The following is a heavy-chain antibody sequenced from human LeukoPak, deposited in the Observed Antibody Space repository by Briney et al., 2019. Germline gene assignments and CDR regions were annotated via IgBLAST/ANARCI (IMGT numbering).Heavy chain of an antibody. CDR2: SSAYNGNT. D-gene: IGHD2-2*01. V-gene: IGHV1-18*01. J-gene: IGHJ6*02. CDR3: ARDDKVVAIDDYYYGMDV. CDR1: GYILTSYG. Sequence: ASVRVSCKASGYILTSYGISRLRQAPGQWLEWMGCSSAYNGNTNYVQKLQGRVTMTTDTSTSTAYMELRSLTSDDTAVYYCARDDKVVAIDDYYYGMDVWGQGTTVTVSS.